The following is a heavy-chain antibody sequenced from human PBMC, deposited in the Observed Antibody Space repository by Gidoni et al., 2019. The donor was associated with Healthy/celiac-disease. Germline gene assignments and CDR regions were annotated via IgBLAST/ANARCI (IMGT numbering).Heavy chain of an antibody. CDR3: ARVRAYCGGDCHNAFDI. V-gene: IGHV4-31*03. D-gene: IGHD2-21*01. CDR1: GGSISSGGYY. J-gene: IGHJ3*02. Sequence: QVQLQESGPGLVKPSQTLSLTCTVSGGSISSGGYYGSWIRQHPGKGLEWIGYIYDSGSTYYNPSLKSRVTISVDTSKNQFSLKLSSVTAADTAVYYCARVRAYCGGDCHNAFDIWGQGTMVTVSS. CDR2: IYDSGST.